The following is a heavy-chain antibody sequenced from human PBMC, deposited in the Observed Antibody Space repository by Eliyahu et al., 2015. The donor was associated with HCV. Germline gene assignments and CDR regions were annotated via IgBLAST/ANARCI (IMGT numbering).Heavy chain of an antibody. D-gene: IGHD1/OR15-1a*01. CDR3: ARGIVLVTSGTTSRGQSLIYYLDS. CDR2: VHTSGAT. J-gene: IGHJ4*02. V-gene: IGHV4-61*02. Sequence: QVQLQESGPGLARPSQTLSLTCTVSGGSVGSGDYYWGWIRQPAGKGLEWXGRVHTSGATNYNPSLXSRVTLSMDRSINQLSLHLNSVTAADTAEYFCARGIVLVTSGTTSRGQSLIYYLDSWGQGTLVTVSS. CDR1: GGSVGSGDYY.